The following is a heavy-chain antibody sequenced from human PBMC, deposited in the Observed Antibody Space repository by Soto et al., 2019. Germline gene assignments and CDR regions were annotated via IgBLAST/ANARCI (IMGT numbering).Heavy chain of an antibody. V-gene: IGHV4-34*01. CDR2: INHSGRT. CDR1: GGSFSGYY. D-gene: IGHD3-9*01. CDR3: ARSRGILTGYYLYYYYYGMDV. Sequence: SETLSLTCAVYGGSFSGYYWSWIRQPPGKGLEWIGEINHSGRTNYNPSLKSRVTISVDTSKNQFSLKLSSVTAADTAVYYCARSRGILTGYYLYYYYYGMDVWGQGTTVTVSS. J-gene: IGHJ6*02.